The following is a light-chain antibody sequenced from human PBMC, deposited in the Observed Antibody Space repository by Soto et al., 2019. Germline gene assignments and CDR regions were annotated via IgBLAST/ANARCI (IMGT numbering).Light chain of an antibody. J-gene: IGLJ1*01. CDR2: DVS. CDR3: SSYTSSSTLVYV. CDR1: SSDVGAYTY. V-gene: IGLV2-14*03. Sequence: QSALTQPASVSGSPGQSITISCTGTSSDVGAYTYVSWYQQRPGKAPKLMIYDVSNRPSGVPNRFSGSKSGNTASLTISGLQAEDEAEYYCSSYTSSSTLVYVFGTGTKLTVL.